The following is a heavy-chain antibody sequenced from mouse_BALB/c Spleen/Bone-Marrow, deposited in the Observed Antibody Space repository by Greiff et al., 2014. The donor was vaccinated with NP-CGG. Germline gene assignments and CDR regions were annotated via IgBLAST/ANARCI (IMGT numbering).Heavy chain of an antibody. V-gene: IGHV14-3*02. J-gene: IGHJ4*01. CDR2: IDPANGNT. CDR1: GFNIKDTY. Sequence: EVQLQESGAELVKPGASVKLSCTASGFNIKDTYMHWVKQRPEQGLEWIGRIDPANGNTKYDSKFQGKATITADTSSNTAYLQLSSLTSEDTAVYYCARPIFLWGQGTSVTVSS. CDR3: ARPIFL.